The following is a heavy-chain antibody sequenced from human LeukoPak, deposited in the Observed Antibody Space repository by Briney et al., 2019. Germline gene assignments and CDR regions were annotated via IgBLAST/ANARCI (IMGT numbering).Heavy chain of an antibody. V-gene: IGHV4-59*01. J-gene: IGHJ3*02. D-gene: IGHD5-12*01. CDR2: IYYSGST. Sequence: SETLSLTCTASGGSISSYYWSWIRQPPGKGLEWIGYIYYSGSTNHNPSLKSRVTISVDTSKNQFSLKLSSVTAADTAVYYCAREVEMATGGAFDIWGQGTMVTVSS. CDR1: GGSISSYY. CDR3: AREVEMATGGAFDI.